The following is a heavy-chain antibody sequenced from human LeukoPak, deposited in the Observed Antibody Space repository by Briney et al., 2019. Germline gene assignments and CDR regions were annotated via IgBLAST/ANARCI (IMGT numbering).Heavy chain of an antibody. CDR1: GGSISSYY. Sequence: PSETLSLTRIVSGGSISSYYWSWIRQPPGKGLEWIGYIYYSGSTKYNPSLESRLTMSVDTSKNQFSLKLNSVTAADTAVYYCARPDGDYYSFDYWGQGTLVTVSS. V-gene: IGHV4-59*08. CDR3: ARPDGDYYSFDY. J-gene: IGHJ4*02. CDR2: IYYSGST. D-gene: IGHD4-17*01.